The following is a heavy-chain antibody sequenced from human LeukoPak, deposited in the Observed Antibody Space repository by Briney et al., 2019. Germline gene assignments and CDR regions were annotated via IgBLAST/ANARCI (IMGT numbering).Heavy chain of an antibody. CDR3: ARDLAMYSPDLDY. Sequence: GASVKVSCKASGYTFTDYYLHWVRQAPGHGLEWMGWINPKTGVTKYAQKFQGRVTMTRDTSISTAYMEVSRLRSDDTAVFYCARDLAMYSPDLDYWGQGTLVTVSS. CDR1: GYTFTDYY. D-gene: IGHD1-26*01. CDR2: INPKTGVT. J-gene: IGHJ4*02. V-gene: IGHV1-2*02.